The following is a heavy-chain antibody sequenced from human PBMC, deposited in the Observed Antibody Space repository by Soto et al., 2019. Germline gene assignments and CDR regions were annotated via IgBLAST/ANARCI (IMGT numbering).Heavy chain of an antibody. D-gene: IGHD6-13*01. Sequence: PSETLSLTCTVSSASISSTSYTWGWIRQPPGKGLEWIGNIYYSGTTTYSPSLKSRVIISLDKSKNQFSLNLISVTAADTAVYYCATTSSQAVVGTWWFDPWSQGTLVTVSS. CDR2: IYYSGTT. J-gene: IGHJ5*02. CDR1: SASISSTSYT. V-gene: IGHV4-39*07. CDR3: ATTSSQAVVGTWWFDP.